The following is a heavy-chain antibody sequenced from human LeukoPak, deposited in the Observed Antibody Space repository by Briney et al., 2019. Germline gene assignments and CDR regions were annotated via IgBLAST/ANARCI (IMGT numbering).Heavy chain of an antibody. J-gene: IGHJ3*02. CDR1: GGSISTYY. CDR2: IYTSGST. V-gene: IGHV4-4*07. CDR3: ARYRAFDI. Sequence: PSETLSLTCTASGGSISTYYWSWIRQPAGKGLEWVGRIYTSGSTNYNPSLKSRVTMSIDTSKNQFSLKLTSVTAADTAVYYCARYRAFDIWGRGTLVTVSS.